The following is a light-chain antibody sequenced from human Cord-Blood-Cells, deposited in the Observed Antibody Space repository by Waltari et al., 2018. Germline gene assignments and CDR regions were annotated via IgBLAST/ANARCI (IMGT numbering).Light chain of an antibody. CDR1: SSDVGGYNY. CDR2: DVS. Sequence: QSALTRPASVSGSPGQSITISCTGTSSDVGGYNYVSWYQQHPGKAPKPMIYDVSNRPSGFSNRFSGSKSGNTASLTISGLQAEDEADYYCSSYTSSSTWVFGGGTKLTVL. V-gene: IGLV2-14*01. CDR3: SSYTSSSTWV. J-gene: IGLJ3*02.